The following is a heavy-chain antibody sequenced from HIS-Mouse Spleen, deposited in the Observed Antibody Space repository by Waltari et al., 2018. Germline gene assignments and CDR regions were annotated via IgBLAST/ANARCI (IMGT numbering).Heavy chain of an antibody. Sequence: EVQLVESGGGLVQPGGSLRLSCAASGFTFSSYAMHWVRQAPGKGLEYVSAISSNGGSTYYANSVKGRFTISRDNSKNTLYLQMGSLRAEDMAVYYCAKSGGCSGGSCYSDENDAFDIWGQGTMVTVSS. V-gene: IGHV3-64*01. CDR3: AKSGGCSGGSCYSDENDAFDI. CDR2: ISSNGGST. D-gene: IGHD2-15*01. J-gene: IGHJ3*02. CDR1: GFTFSSYA.